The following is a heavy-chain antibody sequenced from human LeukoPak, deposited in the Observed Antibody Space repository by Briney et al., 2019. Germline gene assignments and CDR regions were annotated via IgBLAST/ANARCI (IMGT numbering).Heavy chain of an antibody. V-gene: IGHV4-39*01. D-gene: IGHD1-26*01. CDR2: IHYGENT. CDR3: ARLPGGY. J-gene: IGHJ4*02. Sequence: PSETLSLTCTVSGGSLSSTSSYWGWIRQPPGKGLEWIGYIHYGENTNYNPSLKSRVTISFDTSKNQFSLNLISATAADAAVYYCARLPGGYWGQGTLVIVSS. CDR1: GGSLSSTSSY.